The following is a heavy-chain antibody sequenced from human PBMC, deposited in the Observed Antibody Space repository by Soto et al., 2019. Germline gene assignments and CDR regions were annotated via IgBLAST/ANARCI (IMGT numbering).Heavy chain of an antibody. CDR3: ARGGGWSPGYYFDY. D-gene: IGHD6-19*01. Sequence: HPGGSLRLSCAASGFTFSSYAMHWVRQAPGKGLEWVAVISYDGSNKYYADSVKGRFTISRDNSKNTLYLQMNNLRAEDTAVYYCARGGGWSPGYYFDYWGQGTLVTVSS. J-gene: IGHJ4*02. V-gene: IGHV3-30-3*01. CDR2: ISYDGSNK. CDR1: GFTFSSYA.